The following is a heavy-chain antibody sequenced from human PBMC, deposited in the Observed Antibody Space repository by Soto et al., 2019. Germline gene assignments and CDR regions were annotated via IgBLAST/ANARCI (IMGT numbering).Heavy chain of an antibody. CDR3: AKTSRGITMVRGVISSPPFEP. D-gene: IGHD3-10*01. CDR2: ISGSGGST. V-gene: IGHV3-23*01. CDR1: GFTFSSYA. J-gene: IGHJ5*02. Sequence: LRLSCAASGFTFSSYAMSWVRQAPGKGLELVSAISGSGGSTYYADSVKGRFTISRDNSKNTLYLQMNSLRAEDTAVYYCAKTSRGITMVRGVISSPPFEPWGQGTMVTVSS.